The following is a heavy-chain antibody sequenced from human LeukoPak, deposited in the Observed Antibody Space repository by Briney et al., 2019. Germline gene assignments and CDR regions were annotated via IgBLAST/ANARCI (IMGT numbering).Heavy chain of an antibody. V-gene: IGHV3-30*02. D-gene: IGHD4-17*01. CDR1: GFTFSTYE. CDR2: IRYDGSNQ. J-gene: IGHJ4*02. Sequence: GGSLRLSCAASGFTFSTYELHWVRQAPGKGLEWVASIRYDGSNQYYADSVKGRFTISRDNSKSTLYLQMNSLRTDDTAVYYCAKEIRDYGDYPLDYWGQGTLVTVSS. CDR3: AKEIRDYGDYPLDY.